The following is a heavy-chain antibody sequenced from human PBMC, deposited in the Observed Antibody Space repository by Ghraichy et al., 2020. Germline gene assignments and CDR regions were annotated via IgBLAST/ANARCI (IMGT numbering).Heavy chain of an antibody. J-gene: IGHJ4*02. V-gene: IGHV4-39*01. D-gene: IGHD3-22*01. CDR1: GGSISSSSYY. CDR3: ARVMYYYDSSEDY. CDR2: IYYSGST. Sequence: SETLSLTCTVSGGSISSSSYYWGWIRQPPGKGLEWIGSIYYSGSTYYNPSLKSRVTISVDTSKNQFSLKLSSVTAADTAVYYCARVMYYYDSSEDYWGQGTLVTVSS.